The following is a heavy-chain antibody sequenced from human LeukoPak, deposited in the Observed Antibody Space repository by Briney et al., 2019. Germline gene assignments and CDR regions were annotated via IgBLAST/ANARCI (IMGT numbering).Heavy chain of an antibody. Sequence: GGSLRLSCAVSGFTFRTYVMSWVRQAPGMGLEWVSTISGGGGKTYYSDAVKGRVTISRDNSNNTVYLKMNSLRAEDTAVYYCAKDLVLRPRGVIVEGGDYWGQGTLVTVSS. D-gene: IGHD3-22*01. CDR2: ISGGGGKT. J-gene: IGHJ4*02. CDR3: AKDLVLRPRGVIVEGGDY. V-gene: IGHV3-23*01. CDR1: GFTFRTYV.